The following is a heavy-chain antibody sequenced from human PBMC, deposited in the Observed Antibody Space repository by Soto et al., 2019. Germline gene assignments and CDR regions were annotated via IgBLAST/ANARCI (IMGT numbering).Heavy chain of an antibody. V-gene: IGHV2-26*01. Sequence: HVTLKESGPVLVKPTETLTLTCTVSGFSLSNGKVGVSWIRQPPGKTLEWLAHIFSNDEKSYRTSLKSRLTISEETSKSQVVLTMTNVEPVDTATYYCARILFGRSVAGGYFYMGVWGKGTTVNVSS. CDR2: IFSNDEK. J-gene: IGHJ6*03. CDR1: GFSLSNGKVG. CDR3: ARILFGRSVAGGYFYMGV. D-gene: IGHD6-19*01.